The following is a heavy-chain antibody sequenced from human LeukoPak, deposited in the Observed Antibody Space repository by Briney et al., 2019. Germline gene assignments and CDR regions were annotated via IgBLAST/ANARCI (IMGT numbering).Heavy chain of an antibody. CDR3: ARDDYRGVTNFDP. CDR2: ISYTGST. V-gene: IGHV4-59*01. Sequence: PSETLSLTCTVSGGSISPYFWSWIRQPPGKGLEWIGYISYTGSTNYNPSLKSRVTISVDTSKNQFSLQLTSVAAADTAVYYCARDDYRGVTNFDPWGQGTLVTVSS. CDR1: GGSISPYF. J-gene: IGHJ5*02. D-gene: IGHD3-10*01.